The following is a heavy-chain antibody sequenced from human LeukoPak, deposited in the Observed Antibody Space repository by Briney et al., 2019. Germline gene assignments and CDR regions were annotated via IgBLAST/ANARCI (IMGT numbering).Heavy chain of an antibody. V-gene: IGHV3-30-3*01. J-gene: IGHJ5*02. CDR3: AREWGNVVVTATLYNWFDP. CDR2: ISYDGSNK. CDR1: GFTFSSYA. D-gene: IGHD2-21*02. Sequence: PGRSLRLSCAASGFTFSSYAMHWVRQAPGKGLEWVAVISYDGSNKYYADSVKGRFTISRDNSKNTLYLQMNSLRAEDTAVYYCAREWGNVVVTATLYNWFDPWGQGTLVTVFS.